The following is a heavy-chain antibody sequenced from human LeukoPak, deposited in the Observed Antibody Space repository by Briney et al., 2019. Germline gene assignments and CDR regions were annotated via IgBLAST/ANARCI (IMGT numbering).Heavy chain of an antibody. CDR3: AKDRGWLVDY. CDR1: GFTFSSYG. CDR2: IWYDGNNK. J-gene: IGHJ4*02. D-gene: IGHD3-22*01. Sequence: GGSLRLSCAATGFTFSSYGMHWVRQAPGKGLEWVAVIWYDGNNKYYADSVKGRFTISRDNSKNTLYMQMNSLRAEDTAVYYCAKDRGWLVDYWGQGTLVTVSS. V-gene: IGHV3-33*06.